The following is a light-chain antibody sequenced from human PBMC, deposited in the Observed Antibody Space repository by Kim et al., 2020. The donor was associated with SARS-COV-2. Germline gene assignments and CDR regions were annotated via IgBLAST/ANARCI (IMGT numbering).Light chain of an antibody. V-gene: IGLV3-19*01. CDR3: NSRDSSNNHLV. CDR1: SLRNYY. Sequence: SSELTQDPTMSVALGQTVRITCQGDSLRNYYASWYQQKPGQAPVLVIYGKNDRPSGIPDRFSGSRTGNTASLTITGAQAEDEADYYCNSRDSSNNHLVFG. CDR2: GKN. J-gene: IGLJ2*01.